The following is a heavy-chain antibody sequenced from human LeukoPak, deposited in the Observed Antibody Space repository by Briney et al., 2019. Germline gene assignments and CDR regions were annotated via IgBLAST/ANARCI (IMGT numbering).Heavy chain of an antibody. CDR2: INHSGST. V-gene: IGHV4-34*01. CDR1: EFTVSGNY. J-gene: IGHJ6*03. Sequence: GSLRLSCAVSEFTVSGNYMSWVRQAPGKGLEWIGEINHSGSTNYNPSLKSRVTISVDTSKNQFSLKLSSVTAADTAVYYCARGNPFYYYYYYMDVWGKGTTVTVSS. CDR3: ARGNPFYYYYYYMDV.